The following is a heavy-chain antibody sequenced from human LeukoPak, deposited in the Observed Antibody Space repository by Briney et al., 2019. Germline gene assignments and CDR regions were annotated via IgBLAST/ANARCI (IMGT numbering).Heavy chain of an antibody. CDR2: IWYDGSNK. Sequence: GGSLRLSCAASGFTSSSYGMHWVRQAPGKGLEWVAVIWYDGSNKYYADSVKGRFTISRDNSKNTLYLQMNSLRAEDTAVYYCARGYSSGFILDYWGQGTLVTVSS. J-gene: IGHJ4*02. V-gene: IGHV3-33*01. D-gene: IGHD3-22*01. CDR1: GFTSSSYG. CDR3: ARGYSSGFILDY.